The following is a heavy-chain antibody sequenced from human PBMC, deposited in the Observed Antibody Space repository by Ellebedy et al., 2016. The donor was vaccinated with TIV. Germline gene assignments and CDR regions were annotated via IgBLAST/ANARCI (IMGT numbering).Heavy chain of an antibody. Sequence: MPSETLSLTFTVPGASLRSAYWSWIRQSAGKGLEWIGRIYTSGNTNYIPSLKSRVTMSVDTSKNHFSLKFTSVTAADTARYYCARGGSFANFWGQGILVTVSS. V-gene: IGHV4-4*07. CDR2: IYTSGNT. J-gene: IGHJ4*02. CDR3: ARGGSFANF. CDR1: GASLRSAY.